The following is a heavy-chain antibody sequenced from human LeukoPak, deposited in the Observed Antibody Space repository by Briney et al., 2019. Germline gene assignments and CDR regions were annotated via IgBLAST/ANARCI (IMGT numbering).Heavy chain of an antibody. CDR1: GFSFSDYY. CDR3: ARIRGNDYPADY. V-gene: IGHV3-11*01. CDR2: ISSTGNTI. J-gene: IGHJ4*02. Sequence: KSGGSLRLSCAASGFSFSDYYMIWIRQAPGKGLEWLAYISSTGNTIYYADSVEGRFTISRDNTEKSLYLQMDSLRAEDTAMYYCARIRGNDYPADYWGQGTLVTVSS. D-gene: IGHD1-1*01.